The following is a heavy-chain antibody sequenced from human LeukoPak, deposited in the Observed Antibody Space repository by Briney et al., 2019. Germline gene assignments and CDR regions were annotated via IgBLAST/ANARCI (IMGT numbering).Heavy chain of an antibody. CDR2: IIPIFGTA. CDR3: ARGLGLPGIAAAGTDYFDS. V-gene: IGHV1-69*05. D-gene: IGHD6-13*01. CDR1: GYTFTGYY. J-gene: IGHJ4*02. Sequence: ASVKVSCKASGYTFTGYYMHWVRQAPGQGLEWMGGIIPIFGTANYAQNFQGRVTITTDESTSTAYMELSSLRSVDTAVYYCARGLGLPGIAAAGTDYFDSWGQGTLVTVSS.